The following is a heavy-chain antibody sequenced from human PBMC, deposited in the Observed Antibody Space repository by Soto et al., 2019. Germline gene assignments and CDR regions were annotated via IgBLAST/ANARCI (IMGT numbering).Heavy chain of an antibody. D-gene: IGHD5-12*01. CDR1: GFTFSDYY. J-gene: IGHJ6*02. CDR2: ISSSSGST. CDR3: ARDRGGYDRLYYYHGMDV. V-gene: IGHV3-11*06. Sequence: GGSLRLSCAASGFTFSDYYMSWIRQAPGKGLEYISYISSSSGSTNYADSVKGRFTISRDNAKNSLYLQMSSLRAEDTAVYYCARDRGGYDRLYYYHGMDVWGQGTTVTVSS.